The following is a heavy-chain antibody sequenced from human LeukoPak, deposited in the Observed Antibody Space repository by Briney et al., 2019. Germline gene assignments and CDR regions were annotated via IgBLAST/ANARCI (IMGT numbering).Heavy chain of an antibody. CDR3: ARSYYYGSGSYYMEHWFDP. J-gene: IGHJ5*02. CDR2: INHSGST. V-gene: IGHV4-34*01. CDR1: GGSFSGYY. D-gene: IGHD3-10*01. Sequence: SETLSLTCAVYGGSFSGYYWSWIRQPPGQGLEWIGEINHSGSTNYNPSLKSRVPISVDTSKNQFSLTLSSVTAADTAVYYYARSYYYGSGSYYMEHWFDPWGQGTLVTVSS.